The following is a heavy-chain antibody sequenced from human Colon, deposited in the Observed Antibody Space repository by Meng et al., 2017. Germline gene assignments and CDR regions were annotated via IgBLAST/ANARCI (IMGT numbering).Heavy chain of an antibody. Sequence: GESPKISCAASGFTFSSSWMSWVRQAPGKGLEWVANIKQDGNEKYYVDSVKGRFTISRDSAKNSLYLQMNSLRAEDMAVYYCAKGGRSGSFDYWGQGTLVTVSS. V-gene: IGHV3-7*01. CDR3: AKGGRSGSFDY. D-gene: IGHD3-22*01. CDR2: IKQDGNEK. J-gene: IGHJ4*02. CDR1: GFTFSSSW.